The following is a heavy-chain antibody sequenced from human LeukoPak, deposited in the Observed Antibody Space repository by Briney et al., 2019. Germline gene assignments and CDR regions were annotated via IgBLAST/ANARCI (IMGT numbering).Heavy chain of an antibody. CDR3: AKNCPVAESSWYLNGCDY. Sequence: GGSLRLSCAASGFTFSSYGMHWVRQAPGKGLEWVAVISYDGSNKYYADSVKGRFTISRDNSKNTLYLQMNSLRAEDTAEYYCAKNCPVAESSWYLNGCDYWGQGTLVTVSS. V-gene: IGHV3-30*18. J-gene: IGHJ4*02. D-gene: IGHD6-13*01. CDR1: GFTFSSYG. CDR2: ISYDGSNK.